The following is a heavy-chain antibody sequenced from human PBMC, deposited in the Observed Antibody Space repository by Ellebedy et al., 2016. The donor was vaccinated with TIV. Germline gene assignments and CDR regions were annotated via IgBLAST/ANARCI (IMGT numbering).Heavy chain of an antibody. J-gene: IGHJ4*02. CDR2: ISDSGGNT. Sequence: GESLKTSCVASGFTFSSYAMCWVRQAPGKGLEWVSTISDSGGNTHFPDSVKGRFTISRDNSRNTVYLQMNSLRAKDTAVYNCAKHHVGHCIRTICYVFDYWGQGTLVTVSS. D-gene: IGHD2-2*01. CDR3: AKHHVGHCIRTICYVFDY. V-gene: IGHV3-23*01. CDR1: GFTFSSYA.